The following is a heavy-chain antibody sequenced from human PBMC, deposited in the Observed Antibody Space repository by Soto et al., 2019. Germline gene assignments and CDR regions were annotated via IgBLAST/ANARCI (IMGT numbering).Heavy chain of an antibody. V-gene: IGHV3-23*01. J-gene: IGHJ5*02. CDR3: AKEAGYSSSSGAWFDP. Sequence: EVQLLESGGGLVQPGGSLRLSCAASGFTFSSYAMSWVRQAPGKGLEWVSAISGSGGSTYYADSVKGRFTISRDNSKNTLYLQMNSLRAEDTAVYYCAKEAGYSSSSGAWFDPWGQGTLVTVSS. D-gene: IGHD6-6*01. CDR1: GFTFSSYA. CDR2: ISGSGGST.